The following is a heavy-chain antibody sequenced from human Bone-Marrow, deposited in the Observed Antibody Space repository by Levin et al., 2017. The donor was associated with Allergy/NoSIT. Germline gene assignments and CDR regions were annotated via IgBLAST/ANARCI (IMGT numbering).Heavy chain of an antibody. Sequence: GGPLRLSCRVSEIKFDEYVMHWVRQAPGKGLEWIAIISWDSGSAGYADSVKGRFIISRDNAKNSLYLQMNSLRAEDTALYFCAKDKAAHDYNGMDVWGRGTTVTVSS. CDR3: AKDKAAHDYNGMDV. D-gene: IGHD2-15*01. CDR1: EIKFDEYV. CDR2: ISWDSGSA. J-gene: IGHJ6*02. V-gene: IGHV3-9*01.